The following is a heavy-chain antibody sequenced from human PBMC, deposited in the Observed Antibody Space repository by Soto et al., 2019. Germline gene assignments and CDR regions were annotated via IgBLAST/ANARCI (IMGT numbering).Heavy chain of an antibody. Sequence: QVQLVESGGGVVQPGRPLRLSCAASGFTFSSYGMHWVRQAPGKGLEWVAVISYDGSNKYYADSVKGRFTISRDNSKNTLYLQMNSLTAEDTAVYYCAKNYYDSSGSARRESYFDYWGQGTLVTVSS. V-gene: IGHV3-30*18. CDR1: GFTFSSYG. J-gene: IGHJ4*02. D-gene: IGHD3-22*01. CDR3: AKNYYDSSGSARRESYFDY. CDR2: ISYDGSNK.